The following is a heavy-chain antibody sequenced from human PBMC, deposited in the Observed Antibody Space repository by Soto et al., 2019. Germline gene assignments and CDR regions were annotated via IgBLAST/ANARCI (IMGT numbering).Heavy chain of an antibody. CDR3: ARGELGNFDY. D-gene: IGHD1-26*01. J-gene: IGHJ4*02. CDR1: GGSISSGGYY. V-gene: IGHV4-31*03. Sequence: SETLSLTCTVSGGSISSGGYYWSWIRQHPGKGLEWIGYIYYSGSTYYNPSLKSRVTISVDTSKSQFSLKLSSVTAADTAVYYCARGELGNFDYWGQGTLVTVSS. CDR2: IYYSGST.